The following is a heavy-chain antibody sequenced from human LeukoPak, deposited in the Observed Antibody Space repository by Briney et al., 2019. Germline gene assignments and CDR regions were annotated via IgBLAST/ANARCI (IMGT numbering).Heavy chain of an antibody. J-gene: IGHJ5*02. Sequence: GGSLRLSCAASGFDLSTYEMNWVRQAPGKGLEWIADITISGHTKNYADSVKGRFTIPRDNARTSLYLQMNSLRVEDTGVYYCARGDPHADLWGQGTLVTVSS. V-gene: IGHV3-48*03. CDR2: ITISGHTK. CDR1: GFDLSTYE. CDR3: ARGDPHADL.